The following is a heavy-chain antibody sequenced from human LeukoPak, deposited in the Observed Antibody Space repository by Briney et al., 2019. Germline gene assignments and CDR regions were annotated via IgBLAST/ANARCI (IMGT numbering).Heavy chain of an antibody. CDR2: INPNSGGT. CDR1: GYTFTSYG. Sequence: GASVKVSCKVSGYTFTSYGISWVRQAPGQGLEWMGWINPNSGGTNYAQKFQGRVTMTRDTSISTAYMELSRLRSDDTAVYYCARDNQGGRDGYNWVYWGQGTLVTVSS. CDR3: ARDNQGGRDGYNWVY. D-gene: IGHD5-24*01. J-gene: IGHJ4*02. V-gene: IGHV1-2*02.